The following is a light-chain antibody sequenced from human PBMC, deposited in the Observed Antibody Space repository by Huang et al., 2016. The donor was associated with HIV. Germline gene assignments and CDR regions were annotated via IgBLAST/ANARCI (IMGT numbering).Light chain of an antibody. CDR2: AAS. CDR1: QSISTY. J-gene: IGKJ3*01. CDR3: QQTYSTLT. Sequence: DIQMTPSPSSLSASVGDRVTITCRASQSISTYLNWYQQKPGKAPKLLIYAASTLQSGVPSRCSGSGSGTDFTLTISSLQPEDVATYYCQQTYSTLTFGPGTKVDIK. V-gene: IGKV1-39*01.